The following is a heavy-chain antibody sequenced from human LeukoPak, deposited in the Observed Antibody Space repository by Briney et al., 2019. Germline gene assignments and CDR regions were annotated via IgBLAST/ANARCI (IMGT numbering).Heavy chain of an antibody. CDR3: ARDGDYYMRSWFDP. D-gene: IGHD4-17*01. J-gene: IGHJ5*02. CDR1: GYTFTGYY. Sequence: ASVKVSCKASGYTFTGYYMHWVRQAPGQGLEWMGWINPNSGGTIYAQKFQGRVTMTRDTSISTAYMELSRLRSDDTAVYYCARDGDYYMRSWFDPWGQGTLVTVSS. CDR2: INPNSGGT. V-gene: IGHV1-2*02.